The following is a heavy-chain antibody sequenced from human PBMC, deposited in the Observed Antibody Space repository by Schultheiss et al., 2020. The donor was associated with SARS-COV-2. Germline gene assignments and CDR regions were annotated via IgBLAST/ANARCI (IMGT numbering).Heavy chain of an antibody. V-gene: IGHV3-20*04. J-gene: IGHJ4*02. D-gene: IGHD6-6*01. CDR1: GFTFDDYG. CDR2: INWNGGST. CDR3: AREGGSKSSSIPLDY. Sequence: GGSLRLSCAASGFTFDDYGMSWVRQAPGKGLEWVSGINWNGGSTGYADSVKGRFTISRDNAKNSLYLQMNSLRAEDTAVYYCAREGGSKSSSIPLDYWGQGTLVTVSS.